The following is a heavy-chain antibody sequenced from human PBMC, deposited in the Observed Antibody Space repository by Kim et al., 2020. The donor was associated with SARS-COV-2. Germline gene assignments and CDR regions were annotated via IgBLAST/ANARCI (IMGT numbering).Heavy chain of an antibody. Sequence: GGSLRLSCAASGFVFSNYAVHWVRQAPGKGLEYVSAISSNGQSTYYGNSVKGRFTISRDNSKDTLYLQMDSLGVEDMAVYYCARGGYYYGSGSYYYYFD. CDR2: ISSNGQST. D-gene: IGHD3-10*01. CDR1: GFVFSNYA. J-gene: IGHJ4*01. V-gene: IGHV3-64*01. CDR3: ARGGYYYGSGSYYYYFD.